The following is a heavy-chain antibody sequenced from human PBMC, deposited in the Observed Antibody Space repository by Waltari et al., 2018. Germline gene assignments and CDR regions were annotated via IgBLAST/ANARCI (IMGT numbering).Heavy chain of an antibody. V-gene: IGHV3-48*01. Sequence: EVQLVESGGGLVVPGGSLRLSCVGSGFNFRSHSINWVSQAPGKGLEWISYISGSRATIYYADSVKGRVTVSRDNAESSVFLQMNSLGAEDTAVYYCARDGPEYYSGFDVWGLGTTVIVS. J-gene: IGHJ6*02. CDR3: ARDGPEYYSGFDV. CDR1: GFNFRSHS. CDR2: ISGSRATI.